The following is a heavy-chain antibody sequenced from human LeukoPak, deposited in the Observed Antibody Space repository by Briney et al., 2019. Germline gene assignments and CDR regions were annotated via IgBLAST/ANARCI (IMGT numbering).Heavy chain of an antibody. Sequence: GGSLRLSCAVSGFTFSSYSMNWVRQAPGKGLEWVSSISSSSSYIYYPDSMKGRFTISRDNAKNSLYLQMNGLRAEDTAVYYCAREQGITAAGTKEADYWGQGTMVTVSS. CDR3: AREQGITAAGTKEADY. D-gene: IGHD6-13*01. J-gene: IGHJ4*02. CDR2: ISSSSSYI. V-gene: IGHV3-21*01. CDR1: GFTFSSYS.